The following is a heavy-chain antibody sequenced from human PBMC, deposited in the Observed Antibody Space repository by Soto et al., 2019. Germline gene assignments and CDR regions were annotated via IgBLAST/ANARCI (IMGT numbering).Heavy chain of an antibody. V-gene: IGHV3-7*04. CDR3: VRARVDY. Sequence: EVQLVESGGGLVQPGGSLRLSCAASGFTFNTYWMTWVRQAPGKGLEWVATIKDDETEKYYGDSVKGRFTVSRDNARNSLYLQMNSLRADDTAVYYCVRARVDYWGQGILVTVSS. J-gene: IGHJ4*02. CDR1: GFTFNTYW. CDR2: IKDDETEK.